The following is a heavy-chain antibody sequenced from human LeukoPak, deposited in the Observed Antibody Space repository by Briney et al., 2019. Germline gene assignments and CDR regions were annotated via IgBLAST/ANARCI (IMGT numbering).Heavy chain of an antibody. V-gene: IGHV4-39*01. D-gene: IGHD3-3*01. CDR1: GGSISSSSYY. CDR3: AIHRGVTIFGVVKYYFDY. CDR2: IYYSGST. Sequence: ASETLSLTCTVSGGSISSSSYYWGWIRQPPGKGLEWIGSIYYSGSTYYNPSLKSRVTISVDTSKNQFSLKLSSVTAADTAVYYCAIHRGVTIFGVVKYYFDYWGQGTLVTVSS. J-gene: IGHJ4*02.